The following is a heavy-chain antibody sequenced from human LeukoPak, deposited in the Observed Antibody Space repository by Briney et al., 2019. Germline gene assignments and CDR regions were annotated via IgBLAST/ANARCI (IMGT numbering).Heavy chain of an antibody. D-gene: IGHD3-3*01. V-gene: IGHV3-7*01. CDR1: GFTFSTYW. J-gene: IGHJ6*03. Sequence: PGGSLRLSRAASGFTFSTYWMSWVRQAPGKGLEGVANINKDGNKKYYVDSVKGRFTISRDNAKKSLYLQMNSLKAEDTAVYYCARDDYNFWSGSYDYYYYYMDVWGKGTTVTVSS. CDR3: ARDDYNFWSGSYDYYYYYMDV. CDR2: INKDGNKK.